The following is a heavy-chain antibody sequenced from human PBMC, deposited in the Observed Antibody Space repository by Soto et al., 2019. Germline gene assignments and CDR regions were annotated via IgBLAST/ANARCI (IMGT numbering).Heavy chain of an antibody. J-gene: IGHJ3*02. Sequence: GGSLRLSCAASGFTSSSYSMSWVRRVSGKGLEWVSAISSGASTYYVDSVKGRFTIPRDNSKNTLYLQMNSLRAEDTVIYYCANRPDYNNYRGAFDIWGQGTMVTVSS. CDR2: ISSGAST. D-gene: IGHD4-4*01. CDR3: ANRPDYNNYRGAFDI. CDR1: GFTSSSYS. V-gene: IGHV3-23*01.